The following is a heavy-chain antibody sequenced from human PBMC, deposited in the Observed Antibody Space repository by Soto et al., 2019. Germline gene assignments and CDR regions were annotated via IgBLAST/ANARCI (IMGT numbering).Heavy chain of an antibody. V-gene: IGHV3-9*01. D-gene: IGHD3-3*01. Sequence: GGSLRLSCAASGFTFDDYAMHWVRQIPGKGLQWVSGISWSTSSIGYGASLRGRFLVSRDNANNSLYLQMNDLRPEDTALYYCGKASSSNSWSPIDYWGQGTMVTVSS. CDR2: ISWSTSSI. CDR1: GFTFDDYA. CDR3: GKASSSNSWSPIDY. J-gene: IGHJ4*02.